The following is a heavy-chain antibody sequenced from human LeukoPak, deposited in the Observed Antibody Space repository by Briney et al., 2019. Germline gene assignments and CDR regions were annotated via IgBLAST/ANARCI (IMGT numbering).Heavy chain of an antibody. J-gene: IGHJ5*02. CDR2: VYHSGST. D-gene: IGHD2-2*01. Sequence: SETLSLTCSVSGYSIMSTFYWGWIRQSPGKGLEWIANVYHSGSTYSNPSLRSRLTISVDTSKNQFSLKLSSVTATDTAVYYRARRGYCSSTSCYEYWFDPWGQGTLVTVSS. CDR1: GYSIMSTFY. V-gene: IGHV4-38-2*02. CDR3: ARRGYCSSTSCYEYWFDP.